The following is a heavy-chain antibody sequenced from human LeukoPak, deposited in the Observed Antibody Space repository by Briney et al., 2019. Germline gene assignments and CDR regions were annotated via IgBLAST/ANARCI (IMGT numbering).Heavy chain of an antibody. J-gene: IGHJ4*02. Sequence: GGSLRFSCAASGFTFSSYGMHWVRQAPGKGLEWVSAISGSGGSTYYADSVKGRFTISRDNSKNTLYLQMNSLRAEDTAVYYCAEGGIAAAGPLDYWGQGTLVTVSS. V-gene: IGHV3-23*01. CDR3: AEGGIAAAGPLDY. CDR2: ISGSGGST. CDR1: GFTFSSYG. D-gene: IGHD6-13*01.